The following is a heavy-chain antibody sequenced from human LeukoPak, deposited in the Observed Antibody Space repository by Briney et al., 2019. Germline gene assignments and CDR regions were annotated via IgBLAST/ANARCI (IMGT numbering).Heavy chain of an antibody. Sequence: SETLSLTCTVSGGSISSYYWSWIRQPPGKGLEWIGHIYYSGSTNYNPSLKSRVTISVDTSKNQFSLKLSSVTAADTAVYYCARTHDFWSGYCYMDVWGKGTTVTVSS. V-gene: IGHV4-59*01. J-gene: IGHJ6*03. CDR1: GGSISSYY. D-gene: IGHD3-3*01. CDR2: IYYSGST. CDR3: ARTHDFWSGYCYMDV.